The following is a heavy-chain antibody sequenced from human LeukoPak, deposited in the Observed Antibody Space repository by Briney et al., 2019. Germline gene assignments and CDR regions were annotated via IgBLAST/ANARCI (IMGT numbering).Heavy chain of an antibody. CDR1: GFTFSSFE. Sequence: GGSLRLSCAASGFTFSSFEMNWVRQAPGKGLEWVSAISGSGGSTYYADSVRGRFTISRDNSKNTLYLHMSSLRAEDTAVYYCAKEPRGSSSRLIYFDYWGQGTLVTVSS. J-gene: IGHJ4*02. V-gene: IGHV3-23*01. CDR2: ISGSGGST. D-gene: IGHD6-13*01. CDR3: AKEPRGSSSRLIYFDY.